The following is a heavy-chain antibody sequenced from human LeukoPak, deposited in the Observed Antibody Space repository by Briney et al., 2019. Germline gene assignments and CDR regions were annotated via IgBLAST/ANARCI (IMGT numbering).Heavy chain of an antibody. V-gene: IGHV3-64*02. J-gene: IGHJ4*02. CDR3: ARSNNIVGATYFDY. CDR2: ISSDGGNT. Sequence: PGGSLRLSCAASGFTFSTYAMHWVHQAPGKGLEYISSISSDGGNTYYADSVKGRFTISRDNSKNTLYLQMGRLRAEDMAVYYCARSNNIVGATYFDYWGQGTLVTVSS. CDR1: GFTFSTYA. D-gene: IGHD1-26*01.